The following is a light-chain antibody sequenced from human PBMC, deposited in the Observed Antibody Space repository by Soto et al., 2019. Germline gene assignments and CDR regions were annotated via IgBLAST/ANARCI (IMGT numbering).Light chain of an antibody. CDR1: TFDIGKNY. J-gene: IGLJ1*01. CDR3: GSWDRSLTYYL. Sequence: QSVLTQPPSVSAAPGQKVIISCSGSTFDIGKNYVSWYQHLPGTAPKLIIYDTEKRIAGVPDRFSASKSGTSATLAIRGLQAGDEANYFCGSWDRSLTYYLFGTGTKVTVL. CDR2: DTE. V-gene: IGLV1-51*01.